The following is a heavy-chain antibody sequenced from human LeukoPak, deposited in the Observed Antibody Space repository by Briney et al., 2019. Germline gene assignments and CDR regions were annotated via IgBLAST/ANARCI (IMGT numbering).Heavy chain of an antibody. CDR2: IDWDDDK. CDR1: GFSLSTSGMR. D-gene: IGHD4-17*01. CDR3: ARVSMTTVTTYFDY. Sequence: SGPALVKPTQTLTLTCTFSGFSLSTSGMRVSWIRQPPGKALEWLARIDWDDDKFYSTSLKTRLTISKDTSKNQLVLTMTNMDPVDTATYYCARVSMTTVTTYFDYWGQGTLVTVSS. J-gene: IGHJ4*02. V-gene: IGHV2-70*04.